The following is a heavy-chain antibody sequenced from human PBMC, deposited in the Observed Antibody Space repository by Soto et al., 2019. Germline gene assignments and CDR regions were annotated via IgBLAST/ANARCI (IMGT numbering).Heavy chain of an antibody. D-gene: IGHD3-3*01. V-gene: IGHV4-61*08. J-gene: IGHJ6*03. CDR2: IYYSGST. CDR1: GGSISSGGYY. CDR3: ARQKDDFWSGPRPPYYYYYYYMDV. Sequence: SETLSLTCTVSGGSISSGGYYWSWIRQHPGKGLEWIGYIYYSGSTNYNPSLKSRVTISVDTSKNQFSLKLSSVTAADTAVYYCARQKDDFWSGPRPPYYYYYYYMDVWGKGTTVTVSS.